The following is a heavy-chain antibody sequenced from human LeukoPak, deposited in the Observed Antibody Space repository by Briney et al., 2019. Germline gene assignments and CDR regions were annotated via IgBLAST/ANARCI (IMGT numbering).Heavy chain of an antibody. D-gene: IGHD2-8*01. J-gene: IGHJ6*02. Sequence: SETLSLTCTVSGVSIINFHWSWIRRPAGKGLEWVGRMFISENANYNPSLKSRVTMSLDASRNQFSLKLSSVTAADTAVYFCARDRLCPNGVCNVNAKYGMDVWGQGTTVTV. CDR2: MFISENA. V-gene: IGHV4-4*07. CDR1: GVSIINFH. CDR3: ARDRLCPNGVCNVNAKYGMDV.